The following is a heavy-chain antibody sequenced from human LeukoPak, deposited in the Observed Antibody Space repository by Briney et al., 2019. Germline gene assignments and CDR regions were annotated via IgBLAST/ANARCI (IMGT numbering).Heavy chain of an antibody. CDR3: ARGVWELPSDY. Sequence: GSLRLSCAASGFTFSSYAMHWVRQAPGKGLEYVSAISSNGGSTYYANSVKGRFTISRDNSKNTLYLQMGSLRAEDMAVYYCARGVWELPSDYWGQGTLVTVSS. J-gene: IGHJ4*02. V-gene: IGHV3-64*01. CDR1: GFTFSSYA. CDR2: ISSNGGST. D-gene: IGHD1-26*01.